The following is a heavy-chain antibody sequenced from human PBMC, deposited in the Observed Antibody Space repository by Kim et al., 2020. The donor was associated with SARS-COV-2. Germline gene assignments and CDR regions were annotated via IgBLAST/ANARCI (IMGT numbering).Heavy chain of an antibody. CDR1: GYTFTSYG. CDR3: ARESRSGWFNYGMDV. D-gene: IGHD6-19*01. Sequence: ASVKVSCKASGYTFTSYGISWVRQAPGQGLEWMGWISAYNGNTNYAQKLQGRVTMTTDTSTSTAYMELRSLRSDDTAVYYCARESRSGWFNYGMDVWGQGTTVTVSS. CDR2: ISAYNGNT. V-gene: IGHV1-18*01. J-gene: IGHJ6*02.